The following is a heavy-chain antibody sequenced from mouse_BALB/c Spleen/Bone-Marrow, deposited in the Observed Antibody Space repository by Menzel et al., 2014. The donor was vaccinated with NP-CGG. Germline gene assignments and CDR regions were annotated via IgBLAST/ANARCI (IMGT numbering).Heavy chain of an antibody. CDR3: ARDSSGYFDN. CDR2: ISSGGSYT. V-gene: IGHV5-9-4*01. CDR1: GFTFSYYA. J-gene: IGHJ2*01. D-gene: IGHD3-1*01. Sequence: EVKLMESGGGLVKPGGSLKLSCAASGFTFSYYAMSWVRQSPEKSLEWVAEISSGGSYTYYPDAVTGRFTISRDNAKNTLYLEMSSLRPEDTAMYYCARDSSGYFDNWGQGTTLTVSS.